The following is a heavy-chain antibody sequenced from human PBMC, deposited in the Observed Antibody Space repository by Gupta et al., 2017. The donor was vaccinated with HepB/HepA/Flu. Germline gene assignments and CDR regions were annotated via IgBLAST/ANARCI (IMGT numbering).Heavy chain of an antibody. CDR2: IRESGGAT. Sequence: EVQLLESGGGLVQPGGSLRLSCTDSGFTFSNYGLSWVSQAPGKGLEWVSTIRESGGATYYGDSVKGRFTVSRDNSRNTLYLQMHSLRADDTAVYYCAKRPVHSSAWYYFDYWGQGALVTVSS. CDR1: GFTFSNYG. J-gene: IGHJ4*02. V-gene: IGHV3-23*01. D-gene: IGHD6-19*01. CDR3: AKRPVHSSAWYYFDY.